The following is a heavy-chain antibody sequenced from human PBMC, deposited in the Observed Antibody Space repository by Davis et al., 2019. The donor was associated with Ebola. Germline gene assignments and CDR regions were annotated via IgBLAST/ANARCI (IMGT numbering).Heavy chain of an antibody. CDR2: ISGSGGGT. Sequence: GESLKISCAASGFTFSSYAMSWVRQAPGKGLEWVSAISGSGGGTYYADSVKGRFTISRDNSKNTLYLQMNSLRAKDTAVYYCAKVVVAAQVYYYYYGMDVWGQGTTVTVSS. D-gene: IGHD6-6*01. CDR1: GFTFSSYA. V-gene: IGHV3-23*01. J-gene: IGHJ6*02. CDR3: AKVVVAAQVYYYYYGMDV.